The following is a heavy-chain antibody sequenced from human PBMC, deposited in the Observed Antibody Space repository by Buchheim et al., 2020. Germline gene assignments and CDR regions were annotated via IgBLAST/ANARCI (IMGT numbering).Heavy chain of an antibody. D-gene: IGHD1-26*01. Sequence: QVQLVESGGGVVQPGTSLRLSCAASGFTFNNYGMHWVRQAPGKGLEWVAVISYDGSDKYYADSVKGRFTVSRDNAKNTLAVQMNSLRDEDTAVYYCAKEFTYRYSGIYYVPYFDLWGRGTL. CDR2: ISYDGSDK. CDR1: GFTFNNYG. V-gene: IGHV3-30*18. CDR3: AKEFTYRYSGIYYVPYFDL. J-gene: IGHJ2*01.